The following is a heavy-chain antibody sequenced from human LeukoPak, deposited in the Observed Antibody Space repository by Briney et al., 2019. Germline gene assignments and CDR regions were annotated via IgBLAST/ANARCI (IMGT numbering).Heavy chain of an antibody. CDR1: GFTFSGSA. Sequence: GGSLRLSCAASGFTFSGSAMHWVRQASGKGLEWVGRIRSKANSYATAYAASVKGGFTISRDDSKNTAYLQMNSLKTEDTAVYYCTRHEEGYYYGMDVWGQGTTVTVSS. V-gene: IGHV3-73*01. CDR2: IRSKANSYAT. CDR3: TRHEEGYYYGMDV. J-gene: IGHJ6*02.